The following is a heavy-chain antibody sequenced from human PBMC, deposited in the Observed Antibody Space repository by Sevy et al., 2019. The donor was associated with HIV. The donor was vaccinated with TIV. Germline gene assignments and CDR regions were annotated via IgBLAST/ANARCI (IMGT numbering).Heavy chain of an antibody. V-gene: IGHV4-30-2*01. D-gene: IGHD4-17*01. CDR3: ARDGGTMTTPGSFDI. Sequence: SETLSLTCAVSGVSISSGAYSWNWIRQPPGKGLEWIGYIYHTGNTYYNPSLKSRITISLDRSKNQFSLRLSSVTAADTAVYFCARDGGTMTTPGSFDIWGQWTMVTDSS. CDR1: GVSISSGAYS. J-gene: IGHJ3*02. CDR2: IYHTGNT.